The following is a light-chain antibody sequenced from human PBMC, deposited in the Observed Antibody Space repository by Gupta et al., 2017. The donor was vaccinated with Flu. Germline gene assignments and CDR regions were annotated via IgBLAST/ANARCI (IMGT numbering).Light chain of an antibody. J-gene: IGKJ4*01. Sequence: PATLSVAPGERATLSCRASQSSNNYLVWHQQKPGQAPRLLIYGASTRATGIPARFSGSGSGTEFTLTISSLQSEDFAVYYCQQYKKWPLTFGGGTKVEIK. CDR1: QSSNNY. CDR3: QQYKKWPLT. V-gene: IGKV3D-15*01. CDR2: GAS.